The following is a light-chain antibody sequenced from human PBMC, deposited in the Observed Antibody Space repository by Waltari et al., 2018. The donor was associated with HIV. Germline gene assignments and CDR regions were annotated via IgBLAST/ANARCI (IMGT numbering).Light chain of an antibody. CDR3: QTWATGIQV. CDR2: VDSDGSH. Sequence: QLVLTQSPSASASLGASVKLTCTLSSGHSRYAIAWHQQQPEKGPRYLMKVDSDGSHSKGDGIPDRFSGSYSGAERYLTISSLQSEDEADYYCQTWATGIQVFGGGTKLTVL. J-gene: IGLJ3*02. V-gene: IGLV4-69*02. CDR1: SGHSRYA.